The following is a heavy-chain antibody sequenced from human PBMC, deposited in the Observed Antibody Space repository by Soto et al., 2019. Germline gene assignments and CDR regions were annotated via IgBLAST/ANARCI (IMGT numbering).Heavy chain of an antibody. CDR3: ARGQLTIDY. CDR2: INHSGSI. V-gene: IGHV4-34*01. J-gene: IGHJ4*02. Sequence: QVQLQQWGAGLLKPSETLSLTCAVYGGSFSGYYWSWIRQPPGKGLEWIGEINHSGSINYNPSLKSRIPMSVVTSKIQCSLELGSVAAADTAVYYCARGQLTIDYWGQGTLVTVSS. D-gene: IGHD1-1*01. CDR1: GGSFSGYY.